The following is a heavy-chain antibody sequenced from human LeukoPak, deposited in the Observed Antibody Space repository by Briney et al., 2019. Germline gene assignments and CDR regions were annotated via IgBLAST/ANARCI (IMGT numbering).Heavy chain of an antibody. CDR3: ARGDSSSWYSDY. V-gene: IGHV3-33*01. D-gene: IGHD6-13*01. CDR2: IWYDGSNK. CDR1: GFTFSSYG. J-gene: IGHJ4*02. Sequence: AGGSLRLSCAASGFTFSSYGMHWVRQAPGRGLEWVAVIWYDGSNKYYADSVKGRFTISRDNSKNTLYLQMNSLRAEDTAVYYCARGDSSSWYSDYWGQGTLVTVSS.